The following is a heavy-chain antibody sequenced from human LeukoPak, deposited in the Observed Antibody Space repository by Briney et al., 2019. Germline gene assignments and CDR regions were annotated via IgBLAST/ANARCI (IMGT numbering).Heavy chain of an antibody. Sequence: GGSLRLSCAASGFTFSSYGVHWVRQAPGKGLEWVAVIWYDGSNKYYADSVKGRFTISRDNSKNTLYLQMNSLRAEDTAVYYCARDRVVVVAATGEFDYWGQGTLVTVSS. CDR2: IWYDGSNK. CDR1: GFTFSSYG. V-gene: IGHV3-33*01. J-gene: IGHJ4*02. CDR3: ARDRVVVVAATGEFDY. D-gene: IGHD2-15*01.